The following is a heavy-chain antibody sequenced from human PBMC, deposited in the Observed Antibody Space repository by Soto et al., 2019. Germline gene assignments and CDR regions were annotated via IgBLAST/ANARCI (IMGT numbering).Heavy chain of an antibody. CDR3: ARDWRYYDILTGYSDAFDI. J-gene: IGHJ3*02. D-gene: IGHD3-9*01. V-gene: IGHV4-31*03. CDR2: IYYSGST. CDR1: GGSISSGGYY. Sequence: QVQLQESGPGLVKPSQTLSLTCTVSGGSISSGGYYWSWIRQHPGKGLEWIGYIYYSGSTYYNPSLKSRVTISEDTSKIQFSLKLSSVTAADTAVYYCARDWRYYDILTGYSDAFDIWGQGTMVTVSS.